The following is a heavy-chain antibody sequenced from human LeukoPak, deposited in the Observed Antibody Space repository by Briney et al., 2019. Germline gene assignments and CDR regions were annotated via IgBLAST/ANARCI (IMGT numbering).Heavy chain of an antibody. CDR1: GGTFSSYA. D-gene: IGHD4-23*01. CDR2: IIPILGIA. Sequence: SVKVSCKASGGTFSSYAISWVRQAPGQGLEWMGRIIPILGIANYAQKFQGRVTITADKSTSTAYMELSSLRSEDTAVYYCATPVVTPNYYYYYGMDVWGQGTTVTVSS. CDR3: ATPVVTPNYYYYYGMDV. V-gene: IGHV1-69*04. J-gene: IGHJ6*02.